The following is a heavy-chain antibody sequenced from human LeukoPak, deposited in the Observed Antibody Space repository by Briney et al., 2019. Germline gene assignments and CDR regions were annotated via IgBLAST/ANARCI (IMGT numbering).Heavy chain of an antibody. J-gene: IGHJ4*02. V-gene: IGHV3-66*04. D-gene: IGHD3-22*01. CDR3: AKPLYYYDSSGYRDY. Sequence: RGSLRLSCAASGSTLSSNYMSWVRQAPGKGLEWVSVIYSGGSKYYADSVKGRITISRDNSKNTLYLQMNSLRAEDTAVYYCAKPLYYYDSSGYRDYWGQGTLVTVSS. CDR2: IYSGGSK. CDR1: GSTLSSNY.